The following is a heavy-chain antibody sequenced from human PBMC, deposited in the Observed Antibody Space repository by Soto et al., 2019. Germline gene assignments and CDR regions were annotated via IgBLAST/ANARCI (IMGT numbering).Heavy chain of an antibody. CDR2: IYHSGST. J-gene: IGHJ5*02. CDR3: ARGPDYSNYNWFDP. Sequence: SETLSLTCAVSGYSISSGYYWGWIRQPPGKGLEWIGSIYHSGSTYYNPSLKSRVTISVDTSKNQFSLKLSSVTAADTAVYYCARGPDYSNYNWFDPWGQGTLVTVSS. D-gene: IGHD4-4*01. CDR1: GYSISSGYY. V-gene: IGHV4-38-2*01.